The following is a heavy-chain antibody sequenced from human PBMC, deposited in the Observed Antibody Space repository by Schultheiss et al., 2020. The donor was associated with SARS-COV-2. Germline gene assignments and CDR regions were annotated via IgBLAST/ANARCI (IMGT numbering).Heavy chain of an antibody. CDR3: ARGTYYYDSSGPSGGMDV. D-gene: IGHD3-22*01. V-gene: IGHV1-69*06. Sequence: SVKVSCKASGGTFSSYAISWVRQAPGQGLEWMGGIIPIFGTANYAQKFQGRVTITADKSTSTAYMELSSLRSEDTAVYYCARGTYYYDSSGPSGGMDVWGQGTTVTVSS. CDR2: IIPIFGTA. J-gene: IGHJ6*02. CDR1: GGTFSSYA.